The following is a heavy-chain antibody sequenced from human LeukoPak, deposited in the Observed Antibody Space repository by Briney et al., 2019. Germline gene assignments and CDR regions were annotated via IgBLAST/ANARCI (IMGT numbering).Heavy chain of an antibody. CDR3: ARESERYSSGWYLDY. D-gene: IGHD6-19*01. CDR2: IIPIFGTA. V-gene: IGHV1-69*13. Sequence: ASVKVSCKASGGTFSSYAISWVRQAPGQGLEWMGGIIPIFGTANYAQKFQGRVTITADESTSTAYMEPSSLRSEDTAVYYCARESERYSSGWYLDYWGQGTLVTVSS. J-gene: IGHJ4*02. CDR1: GGTFSSYA.